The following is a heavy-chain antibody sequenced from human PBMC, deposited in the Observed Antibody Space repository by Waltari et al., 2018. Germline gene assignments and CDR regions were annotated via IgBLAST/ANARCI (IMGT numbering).Heavy chain of an antibody. Sequence: QVQLQQWGAGLLKPSETLSLTCAVYGGPFSGNYWSWIRQPPGKGLEWIGEINHTGGTNYNPSLKSRVTISVETSKNHFSLRLTSVTAADTAVYYYASGGYDILTGYKSDYWGQGTLVTVSS. D-gene: IGHD3-9*01. CDR2: INHTGGT. CDR3: ASGGYDILTGYKSDY. J-gene: IGHJ4*02. V-gene: IGHV4-34*01. CDR1: GGPFSGNY.